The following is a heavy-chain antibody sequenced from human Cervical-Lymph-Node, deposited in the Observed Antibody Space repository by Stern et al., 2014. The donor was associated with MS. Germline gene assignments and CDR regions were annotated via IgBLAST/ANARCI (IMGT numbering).Heavy chain of an antibody. V-gene: IGHV1-24*01. CDR1: GYTLTELS. CDR2: FDPEDGET. CDR3: AGMVRDDWYFDL. D-gene: IGHD3-10*01. Sequence: QDQLVQSGAEVKKPGASVKVSCKVSGYTLTELSMHWVRQAPGTGLEWMGGFDPEDGETIYAQKFQGRVTMTEDTSTDTAYMELSSLRSEDTAVYYCAGMVRDDWYFDLWGRGTLVTVSS. J-gene: IGHJ2*01.